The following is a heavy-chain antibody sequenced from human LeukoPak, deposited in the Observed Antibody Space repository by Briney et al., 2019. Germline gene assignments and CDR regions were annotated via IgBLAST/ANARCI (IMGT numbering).Heavy chain of an antibody. D-gene: IGHD3-10*01. CDR3: ASGRGYGSGSSDWFDP. CDR2: ISSSSSTI. V-gene: IGHV3-48*01. J-gene: IGHJ5*02. Sequence: GSLRLSCAASGFTFSSYSMNWVRQAPGKGLEWVSYISSSSSTIYYADSVKGRFTISRDNSKNTLYLQMNSLRAEDTAVYYCASGRGYGSGSSDWFDPWGQGTLVTVSS. CDR1: GFTFSSYS.